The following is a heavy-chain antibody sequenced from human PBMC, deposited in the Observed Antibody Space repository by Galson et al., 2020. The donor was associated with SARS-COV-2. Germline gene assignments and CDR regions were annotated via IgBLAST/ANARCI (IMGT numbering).Heavy chain of an antibody. J-gene: IGHJ3*02. CDR3: ATNYGSGSVYGAFDS. D-gene: IGHD3-10*01. CDR1: GGSVTSRNYY. Sequence: SQTLSLTCTVSGGSVTSRNYYWGWIRQPPGKGLEWIGNVYYGGTTPYNPSLKSRVTISVDTSKNQFSLDLTSVTAADTAFYYCATNYGSGSVYGAFDSWGQGTMVTVSS. CDR2: VYYGGTT. V-gene: IGHV4-39*01.